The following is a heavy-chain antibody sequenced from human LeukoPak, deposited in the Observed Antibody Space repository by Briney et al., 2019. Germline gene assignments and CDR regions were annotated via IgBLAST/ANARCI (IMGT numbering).Heavy chain of an antibody. D-gene: IGHD5-18*01. J-gene: IGHJ4*02. CDR2: IYSGGDT. Sequence: GGSLRLSCAASGFSVINNYMAWVRQAPGKGLEWVSIIYSGGDTYYADYLKGRFTISRDNSKNTLTLYLHMNRLRVEDTAVYYCARGTAEGYTYGRYYFDYWGQGTLVTVSS. CDR1: GFSVINNY. V-gene: IGHV3-53*01. CDR3: ARGTAEGYTYGRYYFDY.